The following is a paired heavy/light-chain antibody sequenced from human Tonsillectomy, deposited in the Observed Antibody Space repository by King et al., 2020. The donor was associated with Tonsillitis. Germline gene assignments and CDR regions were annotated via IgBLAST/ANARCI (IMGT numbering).Light chain of an antibody. CDR2: GNT. Sequence: QSVLTQPPSVSGAPGQRVTISCSGGSSNIGAAYDVNWYQQLPETAPKLLIYGNTNRPSRVPDRFSGSKSGTSASLAITGLQAEDEADYYCQSYDSSLSGYVFGTGTKVTVL. J-gene: IGLJ1*01. CDR3: QSYDSSLSGYV. CDR1: SSNIGAAYD. V-gene: IGLV1-40*01.
Heavy chain of an antibody. Sequence: EVRLLESGGGLVQPGGSLRLSCAASGFRFSNYAMSWVRQAPGKGLEWVSPISGSGDNTYYADSVKGRFTISRDNSKNTLYLQMNSLRAEDTAVYFCAKDVYNFWSAYGVFDYWGQGTLVTVSS. CDR3: AKDVYNFWSAYGVFDY. J-gene: IGHJ4*02. CDR2: ISGSGDNT. V-gene: IGHV3-23*01. CDR1: GFRFSNYA. D-gene: IGHD3-3*01.